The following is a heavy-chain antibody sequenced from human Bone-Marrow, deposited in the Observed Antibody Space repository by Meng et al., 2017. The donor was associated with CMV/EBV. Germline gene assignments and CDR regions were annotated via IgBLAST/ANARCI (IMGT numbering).Heavy chain of an antibody. V-gene: IGHV3-53*01. CDR1: GFTVSSNY. CDR2: IYSGGST. CDR3: ASSYSNYGYYYYGMDV. D-gene: IGHD4-11*01. Sequence: GESLKISCAASGFTVSSNYMSWVRQAPGKGLEWASVIYSGGSTYYADSVKGRFTISRDNSKNTLYLQMNSLRAEDTAVYYCASSYSNYGYYYYGMDVWGQGTTVTVSS. J-gene: IGHJ6*02.